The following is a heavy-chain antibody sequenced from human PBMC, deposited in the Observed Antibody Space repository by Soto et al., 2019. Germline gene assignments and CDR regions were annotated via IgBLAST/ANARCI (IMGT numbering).Heavy chain of an antibody. Sequence: GESLKISCKGSGYSFSTYWIGWVRQMPGKGLEWMGIIHPGDSETTYNPSFQGQVTMSADKPINTAYLQWSSLKASDTAMYYCARIDTGGYNYYYYGMDAWGQGTTVTVSS. CDR2: IHPGDSET. CDR1: GYSFSTYW. D-gene: IGHD2-8*02. CDR3: ARIDTGGYNYYYYGMDA. J-gene: IGHJ6*02. V-gene: IGHV5-51*04.